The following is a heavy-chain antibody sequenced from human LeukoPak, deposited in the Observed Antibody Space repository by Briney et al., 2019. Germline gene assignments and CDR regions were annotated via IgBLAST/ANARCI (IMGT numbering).Heavy chain of an antibody. V-gene: IGHV1-18*01. CDR3: ARVTTVTTDYYYYYMDV. D-gene: IGHD4-17*01. Sequence: ASMKVSCKASGYTFTSYGISWVRQAPGQGLEWMGWISAYNGNTNYAQKLQGRVTMTTDTSTSTAYMELRSLRSDDTAVYYCARVTTVTTDYYYYYMDVWGKGTTVTVSS. CDR2: ISAYNGNT. CDR1: GYTFTSYG. J-gene: IGHJ6*03.